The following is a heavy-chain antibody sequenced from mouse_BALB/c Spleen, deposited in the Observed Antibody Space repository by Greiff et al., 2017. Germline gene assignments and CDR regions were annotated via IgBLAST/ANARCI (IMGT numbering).Heavy chain of an antibody. V-gene: IGHV1-69*02. CDR2: IDPSDSET. CDR1: GYTFTRYW. CDR3: ARGGPDGLAY. J-gene: IGHJ3*01. Sequence: VQLQQPGAELVKPGAPVKLSCKASGYTFTRYWMNWVKQRPGRGLEWIGRIDPSDSETHYNQKFKDKATLTVDKSSSTAYIQLSSLTSEDSAVYYCARGGPDGLAYWGQGTLVTVSA.